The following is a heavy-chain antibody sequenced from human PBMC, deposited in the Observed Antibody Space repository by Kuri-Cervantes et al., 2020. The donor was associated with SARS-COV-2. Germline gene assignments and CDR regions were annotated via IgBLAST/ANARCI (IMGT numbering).Heavy chain of an antibody. J-gene: IGHJ4*02. V-gene: IGHV3-72*01. CDR1: GYTFTSYD. CDR3: AKDLSGSYYFDY. D-gene: IGHD1-26*01. Sequence: SCKASGYTFTSYDINWVRQAPGKGLEWVGRTRNKANSYTTEYAASVKGRFTISRDDSKNSLYLQMNSLKTEDTAVYYCAKDLSGSYYFDYWGQGTLVTVSS. CDR2: TRNKANSYTT.